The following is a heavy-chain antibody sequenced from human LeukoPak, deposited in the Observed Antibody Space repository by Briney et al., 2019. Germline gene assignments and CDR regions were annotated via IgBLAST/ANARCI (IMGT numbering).Heavy chain of an antibody. CDR2: INGDGTIT. CDR1: GFALSSYW. V-gene: IGHV3-74*01. Sequence: GGSLRLSCVASGFALSSYWMLWVRQAPRKGMVWVSRINGDGTITTYADFVKGRFTISRDNAENILYLQLNSLRAQDTAIYYCSRSQFDYWGQGILVTVSS. J-gene: IGHJ4*02. CDR3: SRSQFDY.